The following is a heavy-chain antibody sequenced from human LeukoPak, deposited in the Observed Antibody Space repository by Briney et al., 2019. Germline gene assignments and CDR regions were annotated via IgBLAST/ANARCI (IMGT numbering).Heavy chain of an antibody. CDR3: LRDTVGYGGAFDI. D-gene: IGHD5-18*01. CDR2: ISSDGSNK. V-gene: IGHV3-30-3*01. CDR1: GFTFSNYN. J-gene: IGHJ3*02. Sequence: GGSLRLSCVASGFTFSNYNMHWVRQAPGKGLEWVAVISSDGSNKYYADSVKGRSTISRDNSKNTLYLQVKSRRAEDTAVYYSLRDTVGYGGAFDIWGQGTMVTVSS.